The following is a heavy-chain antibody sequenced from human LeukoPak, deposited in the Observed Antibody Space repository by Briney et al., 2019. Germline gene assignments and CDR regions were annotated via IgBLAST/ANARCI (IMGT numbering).Heavy chain of an antibody. CDR1: GLPFISSY. CDR3: ARVRPWVFDY. V-gene: IGHV3-53*04. CDR2: IYIGDNP. J-gene: IGHJ4*02. Sequence: PGGSLRLSCSASGLPFISSYMSWVRQAPGKGLEWVSIIYIGDNPHYADSVKGRFTISRHNSKNTLYLQMNNLRAEDTAVYYCARVRPWVFDYWGQGTLVTVSS.